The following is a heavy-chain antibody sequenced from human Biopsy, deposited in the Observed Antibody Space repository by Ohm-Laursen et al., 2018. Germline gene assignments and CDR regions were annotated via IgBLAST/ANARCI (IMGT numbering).Heavy chain of an antibody. Sequence: SETLSLTCTVSGDSINNYYWSWIRKPAGKGLEWIGRIYTSGSPNYNLSLESRVTMSVDTSKNQFPLNLRSVTAADTAVYYCARGTGRYYVYGAFDIWGQGTVVTVSS. D-gene: IGHD1-26*01. V-gene: IGHV4-4*07. CDR3: ARGTGRYYVYGAFDI. CDR2: IYTSGSP. J-gene: IGHJ3*02. CDR1: GDSINNYY.